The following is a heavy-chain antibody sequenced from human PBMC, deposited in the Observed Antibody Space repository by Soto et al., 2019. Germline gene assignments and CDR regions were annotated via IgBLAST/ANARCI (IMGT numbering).Heavy chain of an antibody. V-gene: IGHV3-30-3*01. CDR1: GFTFSSYA. CDR3: ARDPGLLVPAHYFDY. CDR2: ISYDGSNK. D-gene: IGHD2-2*01. J-gene: IGHJ4*02. Sequence: QVQLVESGGGVVQPGRSLRLSCAASGFTFSSYAMHWVRQAPGKGLEWVAVISYDGSNKYYADSVKGRFTISRDNSKNTLYLQMNSLRAEDTAVYYCARDPGLLVPAHYFDYWGQGTLVTVSS.